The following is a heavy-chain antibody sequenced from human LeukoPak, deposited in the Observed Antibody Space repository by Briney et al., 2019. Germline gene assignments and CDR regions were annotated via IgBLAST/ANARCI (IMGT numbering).Heavy chain of an antibody. J-gene: IGHJ5*02. CDR1: GGSFSGYY. CDR3: AREAVVVPAAIWARWFDP. CDR2: INHSGST. Sequence: SETLSLTCAVYGGSFSGYYWSWIRQPPGQGLEWNGEINHSGSTNYNPSLKSRVTISVDTSKNQFSLKLSSVTAADTAVYYCAREAVVVPAAIWARWFDPWGQGTLVTVSS. V-gene: IGHV4-34*01. D-gene: IGHD2-2*02.